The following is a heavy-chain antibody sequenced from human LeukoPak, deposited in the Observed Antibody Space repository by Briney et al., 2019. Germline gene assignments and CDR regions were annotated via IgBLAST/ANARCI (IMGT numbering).Heavy chain of an antibody. D-gene: IGHD6-13*01. CDR1: GFTFSSYA. CDR2: ISGSGGST. CDR3: AKAVAAAPRGGYFDY. J-gene: IGHJ4*02. Sequence: ETGGSLRLSCAASGFTFSSYAMSWVRQAPGKGLEWVSAISGSGGSTYYADSVKGRFTIPRDNSKNTLYLQMNSLRAEDTAVYYCAKAVAAAPRGGYFDYWGQGTLVTVSS. V-gene: IGHV3-23*01.